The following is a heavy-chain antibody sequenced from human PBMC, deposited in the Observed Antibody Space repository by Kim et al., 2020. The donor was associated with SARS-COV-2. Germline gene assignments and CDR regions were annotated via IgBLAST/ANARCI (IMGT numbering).Heavy chain of an antibody. V-gene: IGHV3-30*18. CDR3: AKDVGLAYCGGDCYSLFGMDV. J-gene: IGHJ6*02. D-gene: IGHD2-21*02. CDR2: ISYDGSNK. CDR1: GFTFSSYG. Sequence: GGSLRLSCAASGFTFSSYGMHWVRQAPGKGLEWVAVISYDGSNKYYADSVKGRFTISRDNSKNTLYLQMNSLRAEDTAVYYCAKDVGLAYCGGDCYSLFGMDVWGQGTTVTVSS.